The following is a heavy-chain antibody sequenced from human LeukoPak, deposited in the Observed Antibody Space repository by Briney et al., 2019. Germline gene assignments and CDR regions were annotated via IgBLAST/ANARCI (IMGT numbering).Heavy chain of an antibody. CDR1: GFTITNSW. V-gene: IGHV3-74*01. CDR2: ISSGGSSL. D-gene: IGHD4-17*01. J-gene: IGHJ5*01. CDR3: AREAGNGDYPMNS. Sequence: GGSLRLSCAASGFTITNSWMHWVRQAPGKGLVWVSRISSGGSSLDYADSVKGRFTISRDIAKNTLYLQMSSLRPEDTAVYYCAREAGNGDYPMNSWGHGTLVSVSS.